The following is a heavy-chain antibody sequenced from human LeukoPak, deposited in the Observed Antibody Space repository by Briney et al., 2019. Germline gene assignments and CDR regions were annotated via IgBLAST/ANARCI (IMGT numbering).Heavy chain of an antibody. CDR2: FYYSGSS. V-gene: IGHV4-39*07. D-gene: IGHD3-10*01. CDR1: GGSITSSSYY. Sequence: PSETLSLTCTVSGGSITSSSYYWDWIRQPPGKGLEWIGSFYYSGSSYYNPSLKSRVTISVDTSKNQFSLKLRSVTAADTAVYYCARGRITMIRGVLIRKGPPEDYYYMDVWGKGTTVTVSS. CDR3: ARGRITMIRGVLIRKGPPEDYYYMDV. J-gene: IGHJ6*03.